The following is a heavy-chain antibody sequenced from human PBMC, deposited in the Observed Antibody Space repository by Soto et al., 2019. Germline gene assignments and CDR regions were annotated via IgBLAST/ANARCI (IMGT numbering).Heavy chain of an antibody. CDR1: GGSISSSSYY. Sequence: KTSETLSLTCTVSGGSISSSSYYWGWIRQPPGKGLEWIGSIYYSGSTYYNPSLKSRVTISVDTSKNQFSLKLSSVTAADTAVYYCARRGVAAHNYYYYYYGMDVWGQGTTVTVSS. D-gene: IGHD6-13*01. CDR2: IYYSGST. J-gene: IGHJ6*02. CDR3: ARRGVAAHNYYYYYYGMDV. V-gene: IGHV4-39*01.